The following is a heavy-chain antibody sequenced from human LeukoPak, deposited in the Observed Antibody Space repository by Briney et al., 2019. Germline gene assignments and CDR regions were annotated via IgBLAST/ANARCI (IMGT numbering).Heavy chain of an antibody. J-gene: IGHJ4*02. CDR3: ARHVAHSTVTPFDY. Sequence: SETLSLTCTVSGGSISSYSWSWIRQPPGKGLEWIGYIYSSGSTNYNPSLKSRVTISVDTSKNQFSLKLSSVTAADTAVYYCARHVAHSTVTPFDYWGQGTLVTVSS. V-gene: IGHV4-59*08. D-gene: IGHD4-17*01. CDR1: GGSISSYS. CDR2: IYSSGST.